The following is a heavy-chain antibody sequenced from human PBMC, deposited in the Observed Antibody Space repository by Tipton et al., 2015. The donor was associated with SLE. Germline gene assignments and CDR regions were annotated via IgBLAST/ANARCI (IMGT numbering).Heavy chain of an antibody. J-gene: IGHJ3*02. CDR1: GGSFSGYY. V-gene: IGHV4-34*01. Sequence: TLSLTCAVYGGSFSGYYWSWIRQPPGKGLEWIGSIYYSGSTYYNPSLKSRVTISVDTSKNQFSLKLSSVTAADTAVYYCARDLGVVVAVAFDIWGQGTMVTVSS. CDR2: IYYSGST. CDR3: ARDLGVVVAVAFDI. D-gene: IGHD2-15*01.